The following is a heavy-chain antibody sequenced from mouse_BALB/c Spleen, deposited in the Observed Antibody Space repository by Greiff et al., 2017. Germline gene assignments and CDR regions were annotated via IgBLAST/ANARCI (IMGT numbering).Heavy chain of an antibody. CDR2: IWGGGST. CDR3: ASIYYDYPAWFAY. Sequence: VKLMESGPGLVAPSQSLSITCTVSGFSLSSYSVHWVRQPPGKGLEWLGMIWGGGSTDYNSALKSRLSISKDNSKSQVFLTMNSLQTDDTAMYYCASIYYDYPAWFAYWGQGTLVTVSA. CDR1: GFSLSSYS. V-gene: IGHV2-6-4*01. J-gene: IGHJ3*01. D-gene: IGHD2-4*01.